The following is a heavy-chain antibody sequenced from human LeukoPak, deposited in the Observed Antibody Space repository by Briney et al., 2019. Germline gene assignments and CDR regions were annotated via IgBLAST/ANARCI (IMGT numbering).Heavy chain of an antibody. CDR3: ARDSDDSSGPGQFDL. Sequence: SETLSLTCAVYGVSFTGYYLSWVRQPPGKGLEWIGEINDIGSTNYNPSLKSRVTMSVDTSKSQFSLKLSSVTAADTAVYYCARDSDDSSGPGQFDLWGRGTLVTVSS. CDR1: GVSFTGYY. J-gene: IGHJ2*01. CDR2: INDIGST. D-gene: IGHD3-22*01. V-gene: IGHV4-34*01.